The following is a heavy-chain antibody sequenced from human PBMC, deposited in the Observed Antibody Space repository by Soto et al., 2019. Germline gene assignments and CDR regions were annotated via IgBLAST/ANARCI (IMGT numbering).Heavy chain of an antibody. D-gene: IGHD3-22*01. V-gene: IGHV1-8*01. Sequence: ASVKLSCKASGYTFTSYYINWVRQATGQGLEWMGWMHPTSGNTCYAQKFQGRVTMTRNTSISTAYMEMSSLRSEDKAGYYCTSGTESITMIEEVIKGGRSTFDIWGQGTMVTVSS. CDR3: TSGTESITMIEEVIKGGRSTFDI. CDR1: GYTFTSYY. J-gene: IGHJ3*02. CDR2: MHPTSGNT.